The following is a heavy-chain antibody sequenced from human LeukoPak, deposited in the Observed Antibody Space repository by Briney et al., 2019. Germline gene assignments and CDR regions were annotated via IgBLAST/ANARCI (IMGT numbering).Heavy chain of an antibody. D-gene: IGHD6-19*01. J-gene: IGHJ4*02. CDR1: GFTFSTYW. CDR3: ALQWLVRG. V-gene: IGHV3-7*01. CDR2: INQDGSEK. Sequence: GGSLRLSCTASGFTFSTYWMSWVRQAPGKGLEWVANINQDGSEKYYVDSVKGRFTISRDNAKNSLYLQINSLGAEDTAVYYCALQWLVRGGGQGTLVTVSS.